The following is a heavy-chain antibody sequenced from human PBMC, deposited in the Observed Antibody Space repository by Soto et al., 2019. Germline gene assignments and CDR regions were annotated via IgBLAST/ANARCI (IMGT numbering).Heavy chain of an antibody. Sequence: GESLKISCKGSGYSFTSYWIGWVRQMPGKGLEWMGIIYPGDSDTRYSPSFQGQVTISADKSISTAYLQWSSLKASDTAMYYCARGASSSSWYVPDADYWGQGTLVTVSS. CDR3: ARGASSSSWYVPDADY. D-gene: IGHD6-13*01. V-gene: IGHV5-51*01. CDR1: GYSFTSYW. CDR2: IYPGDSDT. J-gene: IGHJ4*02.